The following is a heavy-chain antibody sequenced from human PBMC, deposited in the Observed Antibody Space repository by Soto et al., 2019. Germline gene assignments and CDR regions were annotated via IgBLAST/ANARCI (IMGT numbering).Heavy chain of an antibody. CDR3: AKNLMLACLDY. D-gene: IGHD3-10*02. CDR2: MSGSGNTI. CDR1: GFTFSRYE. J-gene: IGHJ4*02. V-gene: IGHV3-48*03. Sequence: GGSLRLSCEASGFTFSRYEMSWVRQAPGKGLEWVSYMSGSGNTIYYADSVKGRFTISRDNSKNTLYLQMNSLRAEDTAVYYCAKNLMLACLDYWGQGTLVTVSS.